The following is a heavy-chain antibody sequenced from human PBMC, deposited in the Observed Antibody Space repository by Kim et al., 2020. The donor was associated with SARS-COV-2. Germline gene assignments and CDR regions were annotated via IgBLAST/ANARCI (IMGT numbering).Heavy chain of an antibody. CDR3: RVAPGVAGWYFDL. Sequence: GGSLRLSCTASGFTFGDYAMSWVRQAPGKGLEWVGFIRSKAYGGTTEYAASVKGRFTISRDDSKSIAYLQMNSLKTEDTAVYYCRVAPGVAGWYFDLWGRGTLVTVSS. D-gene: IGHD5-12*01. CDR1: GFTFGDYA. CDR2: IRSKAYGGTT. V-gene: IGHV3-49*04. J-gene: IGHJ2*01.